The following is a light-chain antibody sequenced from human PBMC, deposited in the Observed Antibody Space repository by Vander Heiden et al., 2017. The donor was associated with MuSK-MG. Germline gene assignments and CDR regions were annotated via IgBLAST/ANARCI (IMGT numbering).Light chain of an antibody. J-gene: IGKJ3*01. CDR3: QQSFMTPRF. Sequence: DIEMTQSPPALSASVGERVTITCRASQSISRFLNWYQQKPGKAPKLLIYGASTLQTGVPSRFSGSGSGTDFSLTISSLQPEDFATYYCQQSFMTPRFFGPGTQLHV. CDR1: QSISRF. CDR2: GAS. V-gene: IGKV1-39*01.